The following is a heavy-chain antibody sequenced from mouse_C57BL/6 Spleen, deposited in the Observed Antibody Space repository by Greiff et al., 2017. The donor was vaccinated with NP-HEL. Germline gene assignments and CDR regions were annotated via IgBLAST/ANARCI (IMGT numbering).Heavy chain of an antibody. V-gene: IGHV1-15*01. CDR2: IDPETGGT. CDR3: TDSSGD. CDR1: GYTFTDYE. J-gene: IGHJ4*01. Sequence: VQLQQSGAELVRPGASVTLSCKASGYTFTDYEMHWVKQTPVHGLEWIGAIDPETGGTAYNQKFKGQAILTADKSSSTAYMELRSLRAEDSAVYYCTDSSGDWGKGTSVTVSS. D-gene: IGHD3-2*02.